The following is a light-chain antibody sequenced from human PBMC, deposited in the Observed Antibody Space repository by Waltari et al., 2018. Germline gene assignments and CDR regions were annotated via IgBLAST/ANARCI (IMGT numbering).Light chain of an antibody. CDR2: VKN. V-gene: IGLV3-19*01. CDR3: TSRDSTGNLL. CDR1: RPRTYY. Sequence: SELTQDPAVSVALGQTVTITCQGDRPRTYYASWYQQRPGQAPLLVIYVKNNRPSGIPGRFSGSSSGSTASLTITGVQAEDEADYYCTSRDSTGNLLFGGGTKLTVL. J-gene: IGLJ2*01.